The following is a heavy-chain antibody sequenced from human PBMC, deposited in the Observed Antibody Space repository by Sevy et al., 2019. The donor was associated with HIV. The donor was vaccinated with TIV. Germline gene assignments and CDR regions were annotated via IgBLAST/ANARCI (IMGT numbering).Heavy chain of an antibody. J-gene: IGHJ4*02. Sequence: GGSLRLSCGGSGFNISSASMNWVRQAPGKGLEWVGRIKGKTDGETTDYAAPVKGRFIISRDDSGKTVYVQLKSVKTEDTAMYFCTTRPYGSIIDYWGQGTLVTVSS. CDR1: GFNISSAS. D-gene: IGHD3-10*01. CDR2: IKGKTDGETT. CDR3: TTRPYGSIIDY. V-gene: IGHV3-15*07.